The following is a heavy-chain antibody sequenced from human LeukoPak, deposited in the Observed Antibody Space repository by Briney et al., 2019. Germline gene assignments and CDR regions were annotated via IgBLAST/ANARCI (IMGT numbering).Heavy chain of an antibody. CDR3: ARGFIVLMVYAARDGMDV. CDR1: GGSFSGYY. D-gene: IGHD2-8*01. CDR2: INHSGST. J-gene: IGHJ6*02. Sequence: PSETLSLTCAVYGGSFSGYYWSWIRQPPGKGLEWIGEINHSGSTNYNPSLRSRVTISVDTSKNQFSLKLSSVTAADTAVYYCARGFIVLMVYAARDGMDVWGQGTTVTVSS. V-gene: IGHV4-34*01.